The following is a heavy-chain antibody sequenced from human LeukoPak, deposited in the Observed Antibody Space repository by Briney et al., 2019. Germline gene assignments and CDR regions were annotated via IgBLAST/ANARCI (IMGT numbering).Heavy chain of an antibody. CDR1: GYTFTSYG. D-gene: IGHD2-15*01. CDR3: ARAGADSAAYFYYAMDV. CDR2: ISGYNGDT. J-gene: IGHJ6*02. V-gene: IGHV1-18*01. Sequence: ASVKVSCKTSGYTFTSYGISWVRQAPGQGLEWMGRISGYNGDTHYAQNLQDRVTMTTDTSTSTAYMGVRSLRSDDTAVYYCARAGADSAAYFYYAMDVWGQGTTVTVSS.